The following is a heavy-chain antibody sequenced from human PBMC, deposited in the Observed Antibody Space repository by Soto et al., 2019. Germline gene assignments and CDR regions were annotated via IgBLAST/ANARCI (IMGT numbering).Heavy chain of an antibody. CDR2: TRSKAYGGTT. D-gene: IGHD1-26*01. Sequence: GGSLRLSCGASGFGFSSYAMSWFRQAPGKGLEWVGLTRSKAYGGTTEYAASVKGRFTISRDDSKSIAYLQMNSLKTEDTAVYYCTRDSIVGAYYFDYWGQGTLVTVSS. CDR3: TRDSIVGAYYFDY. CDR1: GFGFSSYA. J-gene: IGHJ4*02. V-gene: IGHV3-49*03.